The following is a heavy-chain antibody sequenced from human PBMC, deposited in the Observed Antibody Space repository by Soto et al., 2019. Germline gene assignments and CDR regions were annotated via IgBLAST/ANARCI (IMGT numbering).Heavy chain of an antibody. CDR3: ARDYYDSSGYQWGPFDY. CDR2: ISYDGSNK. CDR1: GFTFSSYA. Sequence: QVQLVESGGGVVQPGRSLRLSCAASGFTFSSYAMHWVRQAPGKGLEWVAVISYDGSNKYYADSVKGRFTISRDNSKNTLYLQMNSLRAEDTAVYYCARDYYDSSGYQWGPFDYWGQGTLVTVSS. J-gene: IGHJ4*02. V-gene: IGHV3-30-3*01. D-gene: IGHD3-22*01.